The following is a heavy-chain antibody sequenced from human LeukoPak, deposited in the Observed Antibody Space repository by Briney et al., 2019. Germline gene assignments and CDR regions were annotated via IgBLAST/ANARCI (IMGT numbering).Heavy chain of an antibody. CDR3: AREQQQLSTYYYYYYYMDV. CDR2: IYYSGST. Sequence: PSETLSLTCTVSGGSVSSYYWSWIRQPPGKGLEWIGYIYYSGSTNYNPSLKSRVTISVDTSKNQFSLKLSSVTAADTAVYYCAREQQQLSTYYYYYYYMDVWGKGTTVTVSS. J-gene: IGHJ6*03. CDR1: GGSVSSYY. V-gene: IGHV4-59*02. D-gene: IGHD6-13*01.